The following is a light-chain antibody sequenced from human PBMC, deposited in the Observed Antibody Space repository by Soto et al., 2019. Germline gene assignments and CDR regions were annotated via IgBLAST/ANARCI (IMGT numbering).Light chain of an antibody. CDR3: QRYNNWPPL. Sequence: EIVMTQSPATLSVSPGERATLSCRASQSVSSNLTWYQQKPGQAPRLLIYGASTRATGIPARFSGSGSGPEFPRTISSLQSEDFAVSHCQRYNNWPPLLGQGTKLEIK. J-gene: IGKJ2*01. CDR2: GAS. V-gene: IGKV3-15*01. CDR1: QSVSSN.